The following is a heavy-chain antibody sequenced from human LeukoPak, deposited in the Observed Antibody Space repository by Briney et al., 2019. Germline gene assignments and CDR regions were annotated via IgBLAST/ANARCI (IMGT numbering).Heavy chain of an antibody. D-gene: IGHD1-26*01. Sequence: GGSLRLSCAASGFTFSSYAMSWVRQAPGKGLEWVSGISGSGGSTYSADSVKGRFTISRDNSKNTLYLQMNSLRAEDTAEYYRAKDRGSGSHHGFDYWGQGTLVTVSS. CDR3: AKDRGSGSHHGFDY. V-gene: IGHV3-23*01. J-gene: IGHJ4*02. CDR2: ISGSGGST. CDR1: GFTFSSYA.